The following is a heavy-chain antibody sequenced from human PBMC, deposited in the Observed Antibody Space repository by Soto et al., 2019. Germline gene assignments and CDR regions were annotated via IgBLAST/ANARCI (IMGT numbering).Heavy chain of an antibody. CDR3: ARVPYSSSYGRSAP. J-gene: IGHJ5*02. CDR2: ISSSSSYI. D-gene: IGHD6-6*01. V-gene: IGHV3-21*01. CDR1: GFTFSSYS. Sequence: GGSLRLSCAASGFTFSSYSMNWVRQAPGKGLEWVSSISSSSSYIYYADSVKGRFTISRDNAKNSLYLQMNSLRAEDTAVFYWARVPYSSSYGRSAPWGQRNLVTVSS.